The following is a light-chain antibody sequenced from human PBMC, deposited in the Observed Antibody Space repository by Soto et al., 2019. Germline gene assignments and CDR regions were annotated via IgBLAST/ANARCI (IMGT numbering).Light chain of an antibody. Sequence: DIQLSHYPSFLSASVGDRVTSTCRASQVISSYLAWYQQKPGKAPKLLIYAASTLQSGVPSRFSGSRSGTEFTLTISSLQPEDFATYYCQQLNSYPITFGQGTRLEIK. CDR1: QVISSY. CDR3: QQLNSYPIT. V-gene: IGKV1-9*01. CDR2: AAS. J-gene: IGKJ5*01.